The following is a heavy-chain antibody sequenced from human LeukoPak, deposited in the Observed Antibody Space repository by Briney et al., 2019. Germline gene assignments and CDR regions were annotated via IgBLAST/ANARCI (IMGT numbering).Heavy chain of an antibody. D-gene: IGHD5-24*01. J-gene: IGHJ4*02. CDR2: IWYDGSNK. CDR3: ARVSPRDGYNLVDY. V-gene: IGHV3-33*01. CDR1: GFIFSNYG. Sequence: GGSLILSCAASGFIFSNYGMHWVRQAPGKGLEWVAVIWYDGSNKYYTDSVKGRFTISRDDSKNTLYLQMNSLRVEDTAVYYCARVSPRDGYNLVDYWGLGTLVTVSS.